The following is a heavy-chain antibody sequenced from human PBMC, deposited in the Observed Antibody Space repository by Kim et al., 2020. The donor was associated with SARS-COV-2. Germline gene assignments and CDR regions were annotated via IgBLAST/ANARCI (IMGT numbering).Heavy chain of an antibody. CDR3: VSAAEEEGSLYFGLDV. J-gene: IGHJ6*02. CDR2: IIPILGIA. D-gene: IGHD6-13*01. CDR1: GGTFSSYA. V-gene: IGHV1-69*04. Sequence: SVKVSCKASGGTFSSYAISWVRQAPGQGLEWMGRIIPILGIANYAQKFQGRVTITADKSTSTAYMELSSLKTEDTAVYYCVSAAEEEGSLYFGLDVWGQGTTVTVSS.